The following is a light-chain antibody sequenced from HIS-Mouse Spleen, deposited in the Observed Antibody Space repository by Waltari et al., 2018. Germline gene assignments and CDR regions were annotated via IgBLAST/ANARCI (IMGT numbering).Light chain of an antibody. CDR3: CSYAGSSTLV. Sequence: QSALTQPASVSGSPGQSITISCTGTSSDVGSYNLVSWYQQHPGKAPHFMSYGGSKRPSGVSNRCSGSKSGNTASLTISGLQAEDEADYYCCSYAGSSTLVFGGGTKLTVL. J-gene: IGLJ2*01. V-gene: IGLV2-23*01. CDR2: GGS. CDR1: SSDVGSYNL.